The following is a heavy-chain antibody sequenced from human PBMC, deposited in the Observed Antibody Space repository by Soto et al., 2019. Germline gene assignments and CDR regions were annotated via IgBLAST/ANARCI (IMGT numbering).Heavy chain of an antibody. CDR1: GYIFVNYG. D-gene: IGHD3-16*01. Sequence: QVQLVQSGDEVKKPGASVKVSCKASGYIFVNYGIAWVRQAPGQGLEWMGWISPYTGNTHSATKVQGRITMTTDTSTSTAYMDLGSLTSDDTAVYYCVMVDNYVTPTPQDVWGHGTTVTVSS. CDR2: ISPYTGNT. J-gene: IGHJ6*02. CDR3: VMVDNYVTPTPQDV. V-gene: IGHV1-18*01.